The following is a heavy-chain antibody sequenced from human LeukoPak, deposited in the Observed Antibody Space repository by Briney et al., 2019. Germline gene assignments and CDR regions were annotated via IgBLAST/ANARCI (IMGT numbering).Heavy chain of an antibody. J-gene: IGHJ4*02. Sequence: GASVKVSCKASRYTFTSSDINWVREAAGHGLEWMGWMNPNTGRTGYAQKFQGRITMTKDTSINTAYMELTNLRSEDTAIYYCARLSQTPDYYTLGGYYYLGYWGQGTPVTVSS. D-gene: IGHD3-10*01. V-gene: IGHV1-8*01. CDR2: MNPNTGRT. CDR3: ARLSQTPDYYTLGGYYYLGY. CDR1: RYTFTSSD.